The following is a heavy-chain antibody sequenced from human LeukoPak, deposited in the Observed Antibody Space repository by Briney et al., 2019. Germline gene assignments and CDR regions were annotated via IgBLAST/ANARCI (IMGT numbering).Heavy chain of an antibody. CDR2: ISYDGSHK. J-gene: IGHJ4*02. CDR3: AKTLSVAAAWYYFDY. D-gene: IGHD6-13*01. Sequence: GGSLRLSCAASGFTFSNAWMSWVRQAPGKGLEWVAIISYDGSHKYYAGSVKGRFTISRDNSKNTLYVQMNSLRAEDTAVYYCAKTLSVAAAWYYFDYWGQGTLVTVSS. CDR1: GFTFSNAW. V-gene: IGHV3-30*18.